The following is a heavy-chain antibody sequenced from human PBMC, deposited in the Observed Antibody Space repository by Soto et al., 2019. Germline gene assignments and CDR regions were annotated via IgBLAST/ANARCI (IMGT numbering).Heavy chain of an antibody. CDR1: GGSISIGGYS. Sequence: SETLSLTCAVSGGSISIGGYSWSWIRQPPGKGLEWIGYIYHSGSTYYNPSLKSRVTISVDRSKNQFSLKLSSVTAADTAVYYCARGMTTVTTLDYWGQGTLDTVSS. V-gene: IGHV4-30-2*01. D-gene: IGHD4-4*01. CDR2: IYHSGST. J-gene: IGHJ4*02. CDR3: ARGMTTVTTLDY.